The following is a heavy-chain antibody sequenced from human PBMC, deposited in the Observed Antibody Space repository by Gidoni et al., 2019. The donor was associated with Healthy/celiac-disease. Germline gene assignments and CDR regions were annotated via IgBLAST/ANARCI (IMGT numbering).Heavy chain of an antibody. CDR2: INWNGGST. Sequence: EVQLVESGGGVVRPGGSLRLSCAASGFTFDDYGMSWVRQAPGKGLEWVSGINWNGGSTGYADSVKGRFTISRDNAKNSLYLQMNSLRAEDAALYHCAREMLPAAFRGGNWFDPWGQGTLVTVSS. CDR1: GFTFDDYG. V-gene: IGHV3-20*01. J-gene: IGHJ5*02. CDR3: AREMLPAAFRGGNWFDP. D-gene: IGHD2-2*01.